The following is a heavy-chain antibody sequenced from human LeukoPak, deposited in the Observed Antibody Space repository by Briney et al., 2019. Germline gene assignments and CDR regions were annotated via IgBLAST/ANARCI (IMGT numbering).Heavy chain of an antibody. V-gene: IGHV3-21*01. Sequence: GGSLRLSCAASGFTVSSNYMNWVRQAPGKGLEWVSSISSSSSYIYYADSVKGRFTISRDNAKNSLYLQMNSLRAEDTAVYYCARDAEDYDILTAAGYWGQGTLVTVSS. CDR1: GFTVSSNY. CDR3: ARDAEDYDILTAAGY. D-gene: IGHD3-9*01. CDR2: ISSSSSYI. J-gene: IGHJ4*02.